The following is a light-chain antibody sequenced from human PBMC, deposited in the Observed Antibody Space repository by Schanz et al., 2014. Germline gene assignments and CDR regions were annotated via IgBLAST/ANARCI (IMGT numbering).Light chain of an antibody. CDR1: QSVSSY. CDR3: QQRDNWPLT. CDR2: DAS. J-gene: IGKJ3*01. V-gene: IGKV3-11*01. Sequence: EIVLTQSPATLSLSPGERATLSCRASQSVSSYLAWYQQKPGQAPRLLIYDASNRATGIPARFSGSGSGTDFTLAISSLEPEDSAVYYCQQRDNWPLTFGPGTKVLFK.